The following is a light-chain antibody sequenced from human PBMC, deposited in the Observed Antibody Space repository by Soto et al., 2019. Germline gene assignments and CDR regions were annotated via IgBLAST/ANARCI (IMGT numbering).Light chain of an antibody. CDR1: ISNIGNNY. CDR2: RND. J-gene: IGLJ1*01. Sequence: QPVLTQQSSVSGTPGQGVTISFSGSISNIGNNYVYWFQQLPGTAPKVLSNRNDQRPSGVPDRFSGSKSGTSASLAISGLRSEDEADYYCAAWDDTVRSYVFGTGTKLTVL. V-gene: IGLV1-47*01. CDR3: AAWDDTVRSYV.